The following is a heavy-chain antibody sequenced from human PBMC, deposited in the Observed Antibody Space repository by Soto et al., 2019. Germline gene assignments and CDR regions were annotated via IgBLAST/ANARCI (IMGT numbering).Heavy chain of an antibody. Sequence: EVQLLESGGGLVQPGGSLRLSCAASGFTFSSYAMSWVRQAPGKGLEWVANIKQDGSEKYYVDSVKGRFTISRDNAKNSLYLQMNSLRAEDTAVYYCARDHPIAVAGYGMDVWGQGTTVTVSS. D-gene: IGHD6-19*01. CDR2: IKQDGSEK. J-gene: IGHJ6*02. CDR1: GFTFSSYA. CDR3: ARDHPIAVAGYGMDV. V-gene: IGHV3-7*01.